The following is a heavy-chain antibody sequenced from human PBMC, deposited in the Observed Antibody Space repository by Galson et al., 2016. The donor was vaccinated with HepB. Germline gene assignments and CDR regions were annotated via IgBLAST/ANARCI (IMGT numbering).Heavy chain of an antibody. J-gene: IGHJ6*02. V-gene: IGHV3-7*01. CDR1: GFTFSTYW. CDR3: ARDKVTGTYYHYYFGVDV. Sequence: SLRLSCAASGFTFSTYWMSWVRQAPGKGLEWVATIKRDGSETYYVDSVKGRFTISRDNAKNSLFLQMNSLRAEDTAVYYCARDKVTGTYYHYYFGVDVWGQGTTVTVSS. CDR2: IKRDGSET. D-gene: IGHD4-11*01.